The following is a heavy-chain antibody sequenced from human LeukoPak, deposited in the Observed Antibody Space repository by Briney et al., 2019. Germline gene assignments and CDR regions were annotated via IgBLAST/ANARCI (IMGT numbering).Heavy chain of an antibody. J-gene: IGHJ4*02. V-gene: IGHV3-21*01. CDR3: AREGHYDFWSGYYDY. CDR2: ISSSSSYI. D-gene: IGHD3-3*01. Sequence: GGSLRLSCAASGFTFNRYAMTWVRQAPGKGLEWVSSISSSSSYIYYADSVKGRFTISRDNAKNSLYLQMNSLRAEDTAVYYCAREGHYDFWSGYYDYWGQGTLVTVSS. CDR1: GFTFNRYA.